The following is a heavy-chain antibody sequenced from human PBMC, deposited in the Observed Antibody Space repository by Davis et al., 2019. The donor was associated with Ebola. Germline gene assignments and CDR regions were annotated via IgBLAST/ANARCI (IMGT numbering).Heavy chain of an antibody. Sequence: GGSLRLSCAASGFTFSSYGMHWVRQAPAKGLGWVAFISYDGSNKYYADSVKGRFTISRDNSKNTLYLQMNSLRAEDTAVYYCAKGGYCSSTSCYGGYYYGMDVWGQGTTVTVSS. J-gene: IGHJ6*02. D-gene: IGHD2-2*01. CDR2: ISYDGSNK. CDR1: GFTFSSYG. V-gene: IGHV3-30*18. CDR3: AKGGYCSSTSCYGGYYYGMDV.